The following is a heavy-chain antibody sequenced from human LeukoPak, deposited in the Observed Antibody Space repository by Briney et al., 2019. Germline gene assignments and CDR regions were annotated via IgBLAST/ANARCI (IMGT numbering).Heavy chain of an antibody. CDR1: GFTFSDYA. V-gene: IGHV3-49*03. D-gene: IGHD3-22*01. Sequence: GGSLRLSXTASGFTFSDYAMSWFRKPPGKGLEWRGFIRSKAYGGTTEYAASVKGRFTISRDDSKSIAYLQMNSLKTEDTAVYYCTSSGYRGPEYFQHWGQGTLVTVSS. CDR2: IRSKAYGGTT. J-gene: IGHJ1*01. CDR3: TSSGYRGPEYFQH.